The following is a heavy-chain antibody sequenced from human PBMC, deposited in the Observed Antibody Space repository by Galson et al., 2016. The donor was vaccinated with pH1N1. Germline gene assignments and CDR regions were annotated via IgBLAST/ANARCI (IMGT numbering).Heavy chain of an antibody. Sequence: PALAKPKQTLTLTSTFSGFSLSTSGMCVSWIRQPPGKDLGWLALIDWDDDKYYGTSLKIRLTISKDTSKNQMILTMTNMDPVDTATYYCARLDYGDYSGYFEYWGQGTLVTVSS. V-gene: IGHV2-70*01. J-gene: IGHJ4*02. CDR1: GFSLSTSGMC. CDR2: IDWDDDK. D-gene: IGHD4-17*01. CDR3: ARLDYGDYSGYFEY.